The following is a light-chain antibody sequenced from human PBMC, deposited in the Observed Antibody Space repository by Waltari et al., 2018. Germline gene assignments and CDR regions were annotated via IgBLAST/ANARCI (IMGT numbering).Light chain of an antibody. CDR3: MIWHSSAPV. CDR2: YKSDSDK. Sequence: QAVLTQPSSLSASPGASASLTCSPRSRINVNTYSIYWYHQKAGSPPQLLLRYKSDSDKQRGSGVPGGFSGSEDASANAGILLISGLQSEDEADDHCMIWHSSAPVFGGGTKLTVL. CDR1: SRINVNTYS. J-gene: IGLJ2*01. V-gene: IGLV5-45*02.